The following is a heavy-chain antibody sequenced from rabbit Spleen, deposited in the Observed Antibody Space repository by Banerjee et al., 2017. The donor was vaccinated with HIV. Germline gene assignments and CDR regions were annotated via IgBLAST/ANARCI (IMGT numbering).Heavy chain of an antibody. D-gene: IGHD1-1*01. CDR3: ARDLVGVIGWNFYL. CDR1: GFSFSNKAM. Sequence: QEQLVESGGGLVKPEGSLKLSCTASGFSFSNKAMMCWVRQAPGKGLEWIACINVATGKPVYATWAKGRFTISRTSSTTVTLRMTSLTAADTATYFCARDLVGVIGWNFYLWGPGTLVTVS. J-gene: IGHJ4*01. CDR2: INVATGKP. V-gene: IGHV1S45*01.